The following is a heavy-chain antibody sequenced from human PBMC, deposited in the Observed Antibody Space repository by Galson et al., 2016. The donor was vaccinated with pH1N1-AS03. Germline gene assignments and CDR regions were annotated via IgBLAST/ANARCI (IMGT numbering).Heavy chain of an antibody. J-gene: IGHJ2*01. Sequence: PALVKPTQTLTLTCDFSGFSLNTNGVGVGWIRQPPGKPLEWLALIYWNSEKRYNPFLKGRLTITKDTAKNQVVLTITNMAPGDTATYFCARKPTGSMVVTLGVGYVDLWGRGTLVAVSS. D-gene: IGHD2-21*02. CDR2: IYWNSEK. CDR3: ARKPTGSMVVTLGVGYVDL. CDR1: GFSLNTNGVG. V-gene: IGHV2-5*01.